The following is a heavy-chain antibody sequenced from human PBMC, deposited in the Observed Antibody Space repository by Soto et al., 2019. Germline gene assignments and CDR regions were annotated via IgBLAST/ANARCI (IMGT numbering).Heavy chain of an antibody. J-gene: IGHJ3*02. Sequence: GGSLRLSCAASGFTFSSYAMSWVRQAPGKGLEWVSAISGSGGSTYYADSVKGRFTISRDNSKNTLYLQMNSLRAEDTAVYYCAKDPPPYSSGCEFKDAFDIWGQGTMVTVSS. D-gene: IGHD6-19*01. CDR3: AKDPPPYSSGCEFKDAFDI. CDR2: ISGSGGST. CDR1: GFTFSSYA. V-gene: IGHV3-23*01.